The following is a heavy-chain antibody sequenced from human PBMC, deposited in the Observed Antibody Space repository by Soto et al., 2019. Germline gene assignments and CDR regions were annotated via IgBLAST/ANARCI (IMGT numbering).Heavy chain of an antibody. CDR1: GGSFSGYY. D-gene: IGHD2-15*01. Sequence: PSETLSLTCAVYGGSFSGYYWSWIRQPPGKGLERIGEINHSGSTNYNPSLKSRVTISVDTSKNQFSLKLSSVTAADTAVYYCARDWHSGCSGGSCYPAYYYYGMDVWGQGTTVTVSS. J-gene: IGHJ6*02. CDR2: INHSGST. V-gene: IGHV4-34*01. CDR3: ARDWHSGCSGGSCYPAYYYYGMDV.